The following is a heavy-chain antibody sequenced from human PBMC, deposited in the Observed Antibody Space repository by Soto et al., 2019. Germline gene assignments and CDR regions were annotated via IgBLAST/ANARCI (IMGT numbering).Heavy chain of an antibody. J-gene: IGHJ6*02. CDR3: ARDPNPYYDFWMGADYGMDV. CDR2: ITSDGSGT. CDR1: GIIFSDYH. V-gene: IGHV3-11*06. D-gene: IGHD3-3*01. Sequence: PGGSLRLSCAASGIIFSDYHMDWIRQAPGKGLEWVSSITSDGSGTNYAESVKGRFTISRDNAKNTLYLQMNSLRAEDTAVYYCARDPNPYYDFWMGADYGMDVWGQGTTVTVSS.